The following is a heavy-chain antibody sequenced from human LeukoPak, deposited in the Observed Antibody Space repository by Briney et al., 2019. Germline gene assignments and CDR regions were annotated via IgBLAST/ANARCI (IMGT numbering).Heavy chain of an antibody. CDR3: AKSRSYNWNSRAAVDAFDI. V-gene: IGHV3-23*01. CDR2: ISGSGGST. Sequence: GGSLRLSCAASGFTVSSNYMSWVRQAPGKGLEWVSAISGSGGSTYYADSVKGRFTISRDNSKNTLYLQMNSLRAEDTAVYYCAKSRSYNWNSRAAVDAFDIWGQGTMVTVSS. J-gene: IGHJ3*02. CDR1: GFTVSSNY. D-gene: IGHD1-7*01.